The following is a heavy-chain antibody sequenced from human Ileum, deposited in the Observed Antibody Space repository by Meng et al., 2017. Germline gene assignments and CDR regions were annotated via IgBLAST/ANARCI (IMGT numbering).Heavy chain of an antibody. D-gene: IGHD6-6*01. CDR1: GGPVSSGSYY. CDR3: ARSSTSPASYFFDY. J-gene: IGHJ4*02. Sequence: VPPHESAPSLVRPSETLSLACTVSGGPVSSGSYYWSWIRQPPGKGLEWIGHIYYSGSTNYNPSLKSRVTISVDMSKNQFSLKLNSVTAANTAIYFCARSSTSPASYFFDYWGQGTLVTVSS. CDR2: IYYSGST. V-gene: IGHV4-61*01.